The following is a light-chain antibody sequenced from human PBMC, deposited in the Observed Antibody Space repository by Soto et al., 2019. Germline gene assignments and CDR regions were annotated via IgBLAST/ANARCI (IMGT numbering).Light chain of an antibody. CDR2: GAS. Sequence: ERVMTQSPATLSVSPGERATVSCRASQSVSSNLAWYQQKPGQAPRLLIYGASTRATGIPARFSGSGSGTEFTLTISSLQSEDFAVYYCQQYNNWPLPFGGGTKVEIK. J-gene: IGKJ4*01. CDR1: QSVSSN. V-gene: IGKV3-15*01. CDR3: QQYNNWPLP.